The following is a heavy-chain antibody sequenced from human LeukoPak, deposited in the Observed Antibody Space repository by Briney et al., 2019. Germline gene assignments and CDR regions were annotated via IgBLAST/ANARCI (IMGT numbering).Heavy chain of an antibody. CDR1: RGTFSSYT. Sequence: SLKVSSKASRGTFSSYTISWVRQAPGQGLEWMGRIIPILGIANYAQKFQGRVTITADKSTSTAYMELSSLRSEDTAVYYCARGSTSSYYFDYWGQGTLVTVSS. V-gene: IGHV1-69*02. CDR3: ARGSTSSYYFDY. D-gene: IGHD2-2*01. J-gene: IGHJ4*02. CDR2: IIPILGIA.